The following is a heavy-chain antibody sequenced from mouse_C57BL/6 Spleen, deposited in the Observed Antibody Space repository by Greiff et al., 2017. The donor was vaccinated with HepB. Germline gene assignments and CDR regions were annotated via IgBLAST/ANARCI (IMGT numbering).Heavy chain of an antibody. J-gene: IGHJ2*01. CDR1: GFTFSDYY. Sequence: EVQRVESEGGLVQPGSSMKLSCTASGFTFSDYYMAWVRQVPEKGLEWVANINYDGSSTYYLDSLKSRFIISRDNAKNILYLQMSSLKSEDTATYYCARVANWEVYFDYWGQGTTLTVSS. D-gene: IGHD4-1*01. V-gene: IGHV5-16*01. CDR2: INYDGSST. CDR3: ARVANWEVYFDY.